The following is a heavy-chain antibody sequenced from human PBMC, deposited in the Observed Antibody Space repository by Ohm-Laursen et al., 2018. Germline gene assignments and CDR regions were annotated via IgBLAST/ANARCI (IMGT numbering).Heavy chain of an antibody. V-gene: IGHV3-33*01. CDR2: IRYDGSNE. J-gene: IGHJ4*02. Sequence: LTCAASGFSFRRYGMHWVRHTPGKGLEWIAVIRYDGSNEYYADYLKGRFTISRDNSKNTLYLQMNSLRVEDTAVYYCARDYRYDYWGRGTLVTVSS. CDR1: GFSFRRYG. CDR3: ARDYRYDY. D-gene: IGHD1-26*01.